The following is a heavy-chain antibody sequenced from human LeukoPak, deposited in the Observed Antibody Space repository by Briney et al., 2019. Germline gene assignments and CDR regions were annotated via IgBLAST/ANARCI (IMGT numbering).Heavy chain of an antibody. Sequence: ASVKVSCKASGYTFTSYGIRRVRQAPGQGLEWMGWISAYNGNTTYAQTLQGRVTMTTDTPTSTAYMDLRRLRADDTAVYYCARVTIFGVVIGPTPYYYYYMDVWGKGTTVTVSS. V-gene: IGHV1-18*01. CDR2: ISAYNGNT. CDR3: ARVTIFGVVIGPTPYYYYYMDV. D-gene: IGHD3-3*01. J-gene: IGHJ6*03. CDR1: GYTFTSYG.